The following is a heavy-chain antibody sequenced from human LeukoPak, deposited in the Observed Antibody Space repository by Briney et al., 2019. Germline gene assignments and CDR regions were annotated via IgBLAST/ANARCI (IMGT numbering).Heavy chain of an antibody. Sequence: PSETLSLTCSVSYGSTSSYYWSWIRQSPGKGLEWLGYVYYSGSTNYNPSLKGRLTISLDTSRTQFSLELSSVTAADTVVYYCATHLRAYTYGPFDSWGQGTLVTVSS. D-gene: IGHD5-18*01. CDR2: VYYSGST. V-gene: IGHV4-59*08. CDR1: YGSTSSYY. CDR3: ATHLRAYTYGPFDS. J-gene: IGHJ4*02.